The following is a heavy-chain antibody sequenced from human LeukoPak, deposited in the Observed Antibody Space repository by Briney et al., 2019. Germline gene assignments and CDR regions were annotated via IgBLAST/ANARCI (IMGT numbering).Heavy chain of an antibody. CDR3: VKDATAWWYNRTYLNV. J-gene: IGHJ6*03. D-gene: IGHD1-1*01. V-gene: IGHV3-23*01. CDR2: IGGSGDKT. Sequence: GGSLRLTCAASGFTFSSYAMSWVCHAPEGGLEWVSAIGGSGDKTYHADSVKCGFTISRDNSDNRVSLQMASLRAEDTAVYLCVKDATAWWYNRTYLNVCGKGTTVTVSS. CDR1: GFTFSSYA.